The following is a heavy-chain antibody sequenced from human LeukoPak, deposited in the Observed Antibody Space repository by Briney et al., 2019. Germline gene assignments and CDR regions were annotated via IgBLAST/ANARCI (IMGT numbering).Heavy chain of an antibody. J-gene: IGHJ1*01. D-gene: IGHD3-22*01. CDR1: GFTFSNYW. Sequence: GGSLRLSCEGSGFTFSNYWMGWVRQAPGKGLQWVANIKTDGSEKYYVDSVKGRFTISRDNAKNLLYLQMNSLRAEDTAVYYCATYSSLNRREFQYWGQGTLLTVSS. CDR2: IKTDGSEK. V-gene: IGHV3-7*01. CDR3: ATYSSLNRREFQY.